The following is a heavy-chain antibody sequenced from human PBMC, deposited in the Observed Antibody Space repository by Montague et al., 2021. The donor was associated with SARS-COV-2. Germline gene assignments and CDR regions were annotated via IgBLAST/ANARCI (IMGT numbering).Heavy chain of an antibody. Sequence: SLRLSCAASGFTVTYNYMSWVRQAPGKGLEWVSVIYSGGNTYYADSVKGRFTISRDDSKNTLYLQMDSLRAEGTAVYYCARDYCSGGICYEGYGMDVWGQGTTVTVSS. V-gene: IGHV3-53*01. CDR3: ARDYCSGGICYEGYGMDV. CDR2: IYSGGNT. J-gene: IGHJ6*02. CDR1: GFTVTYNY. D-gene: IGHD2-15*01.